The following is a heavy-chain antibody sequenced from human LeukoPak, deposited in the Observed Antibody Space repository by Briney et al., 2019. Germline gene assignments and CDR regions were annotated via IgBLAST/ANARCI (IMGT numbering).Heavy chain of an antibody. Sequence: GGSLRLSCAASGFTFNNFAMNWVRQAPGKGLEWVANIKQDGSEKYYVDSVKGRFTISRDNAKNSLSLQMNSLRAEDTAVYYCARSDSAFDIWGQGTMVTVSS. CDR3: ARSDSAFDI. J-gene: IGHJ3*02. CDR2: IKQDGSEK. D-gene: IGHD3-22*01. V-gene: IGHV3-7*01. CDR1: GFTFNNFA.